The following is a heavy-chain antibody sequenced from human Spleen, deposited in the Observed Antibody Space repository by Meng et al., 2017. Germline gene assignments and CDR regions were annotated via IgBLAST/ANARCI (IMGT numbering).Heavy chain of an antibody. Sequence: QVQLVQSGVEVKKPGSSVKVSFKASGYTFTDYYMHWLRQAPGQGLEWMGRINPNSGGTHYAQKFQGRVTMTRDTPITTAYMELSRLRSDDTAVYYCARSMGSGGWYVDYWGQGTLVTVSS. J-gene: IGHJ4*02. CDR1: GYTFTDYY. D-gene: IGHD6-19*01. CDR2: INPNSGGT. V-gene: IGHV1-2*06. CDR3: ARSMGSGGWYVDY.